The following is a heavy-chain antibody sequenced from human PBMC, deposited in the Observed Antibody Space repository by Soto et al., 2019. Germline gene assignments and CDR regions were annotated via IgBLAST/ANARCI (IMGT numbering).Heavy chain of an antibody. CDR1: GYTFTSYA. D-gene: IGHD2-21*02. CDR3: ARVVHIVVVTAIPDYYYYGMDV. J-gene: IGHJ6*02. Sequence: ASVKVSCKASGYTFTSYAMHWVRQAPGQRLEWMGWINAGNGNTKYSQKFQGRVTITRDTSASTAYMELSSLRSEDTAVYYCARVVHIVVVTAIPDYYYYGMDVWGQGTTVTVSS. CDR2: INAGNGNT. V-gene: IGHV1-3*01.